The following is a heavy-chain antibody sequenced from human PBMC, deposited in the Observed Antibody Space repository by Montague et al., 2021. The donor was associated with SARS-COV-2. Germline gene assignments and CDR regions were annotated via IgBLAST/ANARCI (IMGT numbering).Heavy chain of an antibody. CDR1: GFIFSRYA. D-gene: IGHD2-21*02. V-gene: IGHV3-23*03. J-gene: IGHJ5*02. CDR3: AKRGGDGECHWEGGWVDP. Sequence: SLRLSCAASGFIFSRYAMIWVRQAPGKGLEWVSMIYPSGSLTSYADSLRGRFTISRDNSKETLYLEMERLTVDDTATYYCAKRGGDGECHWEGGWVDPWGQGTQVIVPP. CDR2: IYPSGSLT.